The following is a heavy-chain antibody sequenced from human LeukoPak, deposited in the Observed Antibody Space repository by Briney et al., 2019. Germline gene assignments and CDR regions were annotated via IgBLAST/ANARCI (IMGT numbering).Heavy chain of an antibody. Sequence: PSETLSLTCAVYGGSFSGHYWIWIRQPPGKGLEWIGEINHSGSTNYNPSLKSRVTISVDTSKNQFSLKLSSVTAADTAVYYCARAGMDVWGQGTTVTVSS. CDR1: GGSFSGHY. J-gene: IGHJ6*02. CDR3: ARAGMDV. V-gene: IGHV4-34*01. CDR2: INHSGST.